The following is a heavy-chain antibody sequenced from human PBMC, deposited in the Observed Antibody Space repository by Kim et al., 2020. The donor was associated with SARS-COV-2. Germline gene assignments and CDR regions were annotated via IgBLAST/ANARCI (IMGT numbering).Heavy chain of an antibody. D-gene: IGHD1-26*01. V-gene: IGHV3-74*01. Sequence: GGSLRLSCAASGFPFSDYTMHWVRQAPGKGLMWVSRIISSGTTTTYADSVRGRFTISRDNAKYTLHLQMNSLGTEDTAVYYCVRSGQWGLDSWGRGIVV. J-gene: IGHJ5*01. CDR3: VRSGQWGLDS. CDR2: IISSGTTT. CDR1: GFPFSDYT.